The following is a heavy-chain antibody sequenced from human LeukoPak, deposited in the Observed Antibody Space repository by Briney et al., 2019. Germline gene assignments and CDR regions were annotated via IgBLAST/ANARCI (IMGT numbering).Heavy chain of an antibody. CDR3: ARAAYTPPSNWLDP. CDR1: GFTLNKYW. Sequence: GGSLRLSCEASGFTLNKYWMHWVRQAPGKGLVWVSRITGDGNDIVYADSVKGRFTVSRDDAKNTLFLQMNSLRVEDTAIYYCARAAYTPPSNWLDPWGQGTLVTVSS. V-gene: IGHV3-74*01. D-gene: IGHD2-15*01. CDR2: ITGDGNDI. J-gene: IGHJ5*02.